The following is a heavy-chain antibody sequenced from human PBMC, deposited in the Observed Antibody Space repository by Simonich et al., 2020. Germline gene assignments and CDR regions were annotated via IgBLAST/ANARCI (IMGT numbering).Heavy chain of an antibody. Sequence: EVQLVESGGGLVKPGGSLRLSCAASGFTFSSYSMNWVRQAPGKWLEGVSSISSSRSYIYYADSVKGRFTISRENAKNSLYLQMNSLRAEDTAVYYCARARGDSSSWYFDYWGQGTLVTVSS. J-gene: IGHJ4*02. CDR3: ARARGDSSSWYFDY. V-gene: IGHV3-21*01. CDR2: ISSSRSYI. CDR1: GFTFSSYS. D-gene: IGHD6-13*01.